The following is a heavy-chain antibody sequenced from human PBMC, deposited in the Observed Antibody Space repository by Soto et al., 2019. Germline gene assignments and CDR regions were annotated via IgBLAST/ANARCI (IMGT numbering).Heavy chain of an antibody. CDR3: AKDRLRGLTETPARMDV. V-gene: IGHV3-30*18. CDR2: ISYDGSNK. Sequence: GGSLRLSCAASGFTFSSYGMHWVRQAPGKGLEWVAVISYDGSNKYYADSVKGRFTISRDNYKNTLYLQMNSLRTEDTAVYYCAKDRLRGLTETPARMDVWGQGSTVTVSS. J-gene: IGHJ6*02. D-gene: IGHD4-4*01. CDR1: GFTFSSYG.